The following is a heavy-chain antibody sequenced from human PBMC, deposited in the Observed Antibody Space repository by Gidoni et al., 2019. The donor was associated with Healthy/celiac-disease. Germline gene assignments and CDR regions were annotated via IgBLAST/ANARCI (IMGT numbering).Heavy chain of an antibody. CDR1: GFTFSDYY. CDR2: ISSSSSYT. D-gene: IGHD3-10*01. J-gene: IGHJ4*02. V-gene: IGHV3-11*05. CDR3: ARDSGGSGSYSDY. Sequence: QVQLVEAGGGLVQTGGSLRHSCAASGFTFSDYYMSWIRQAPGKGLEWVSYISSSSSYTNYADSVKGRFTISRDNAKNSLYLQMNSLRAEDTAVYYCARDSGGSGSYSDYWGQGTLVTVSS.